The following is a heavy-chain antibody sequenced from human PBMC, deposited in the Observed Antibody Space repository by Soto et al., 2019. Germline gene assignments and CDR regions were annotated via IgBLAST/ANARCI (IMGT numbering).Heavy chain of an antibody. CDR2: ISRRSDYI. CDR1: GFTFSDYS. V-gene: IGHV3-21*01. D-gene: IGHD2-15*01. Sequence: EVQLVESGGGPGQPGGSLRLSCAASGFTFSDYSMNWVRQAPGKGLEWVSSISRRSDYIYYADSEKGRFTVSRDDAKNSLYLQMGSLRAEDTAIYYCARGPSYCSGGSCYSEYWGQGTLVTVSS. CDR3: ARGPSYCSGGSCYSEY. J-gene: IGHJ4*02.